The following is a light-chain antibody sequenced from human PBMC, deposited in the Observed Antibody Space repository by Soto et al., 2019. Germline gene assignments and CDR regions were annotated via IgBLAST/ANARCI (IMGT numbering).Light chain of an antibody. CDR1: SSDVGSYNL. CDR3: CSYAGSSTLNV. CDR2: EGS. V-gene: IGLV2-23*01. Sequence: QSALTQPASVSGSPGQSITISCTGTSSDVGSYNLVSWYQQHPGKAPKLMLYEGSKRPSGVSNRFSGSKSGNTASLTISGLQAEDEADYYCCSYAGSSTLNVFGTGTKVTVL. J-gene: IGLJ1*01.